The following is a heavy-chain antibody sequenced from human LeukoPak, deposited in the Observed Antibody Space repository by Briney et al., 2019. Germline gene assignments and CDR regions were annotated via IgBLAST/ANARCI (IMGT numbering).Heavy chain of an antibody. CDR3: ARDARFYYDSSGYYFDY. D-gene: IGHD3-22*01. J-gene: IGHJ4*02. Sequence: GASVKVSCKASGGTFSSYAISWVRRAPGQGLEWMGRIIPIFGTANYAQKFQGRVTITTDESTSTAYMELSSLRSEDTAVYYCARDARFYYDSSGYYFDYWGQGTLVTVSS. V-gene: IGHV1-69*05. CDR1: GGTFSSYA. CDR2: IIPIFGTA.